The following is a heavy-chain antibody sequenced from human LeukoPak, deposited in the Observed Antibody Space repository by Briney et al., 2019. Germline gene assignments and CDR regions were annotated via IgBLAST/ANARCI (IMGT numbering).Heavy chain of an antibody. D-gene: IGHD6-19*01. CDR2: IRYDGSNK. V-gene: IGHV3-30*02. Sequence: GGCLRLSCAASGFTFSSYGMHWVRLAPGKGLEWVAFIRYDGSNKYYADSVKGRFTISRDNSKNTLYLQMNSLRAEDTAVYYCAKVTVAGYYYGMDVWGQGTTVTVSS. CDR3: AKVTVAGYYYGMDV. J-gene: IGHJ6*02. CDR1: GFTFSSYG.